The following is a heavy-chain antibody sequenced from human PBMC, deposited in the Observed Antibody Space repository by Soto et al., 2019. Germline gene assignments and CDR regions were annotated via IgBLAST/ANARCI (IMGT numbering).Heavy chain of an antibody. V-gene: IGHV3-21*01. J-gene: IGHJ6*03. CDR1: GFTFSTYS. CDR2: ISNRNSYI. CDR3: VRDRGSYGCNFCMDV. D-gene: IGHD5-18*01. Sequence: GGSLRLSCAASGFTFSTYSMNWVRQAPGKGLEWVSSISNRNSYIYYEDSVKGRFTISRDNAKNSLYLEMNSLRAEDTAVYYCVRDRGSYGCNFCMDVWGTGTTVTVSS.